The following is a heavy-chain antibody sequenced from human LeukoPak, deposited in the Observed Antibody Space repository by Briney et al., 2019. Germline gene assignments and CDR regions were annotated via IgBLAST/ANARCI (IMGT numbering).Heavy chain of an antibody. Sequence: SETLSLTCTVSGGSISSSNWWSWVRQPPGKGLEWIGEIYHSGSTNYNPSLKSRVTISVDKSKNQFSLKLSSVTAADTAVYYCVGVGGYDILTGLLFDYWGQGTLVTVSS. CDR3: VGVGGYDILTGLLFDY. V-gene: IGHV4-4*02. J-gene: IGHJ4*02. CDR1: GGSISSSNW. D-gene: IGHD3-9*01. CDR2: IYHSGST.